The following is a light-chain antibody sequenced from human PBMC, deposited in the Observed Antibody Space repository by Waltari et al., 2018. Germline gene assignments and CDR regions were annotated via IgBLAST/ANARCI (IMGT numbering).Light chain of an antibody. V-gene: IGLV2-8*01. J-gene: IGLJ2*01. Sequence: QSALTQPPSASGSPGQSVTIPCTGPSSHAGGYVYVSWYQQHPGKATKVIIYEVDKRPSGVPDRFSGSKAGNTASLTVSGLQADDEADYYCSSYAGSNNLVFGGGTKLTVL. CDR2: EVD. CDR1: SSHAGGYVY. CDR3: SSYAGSNNLV.